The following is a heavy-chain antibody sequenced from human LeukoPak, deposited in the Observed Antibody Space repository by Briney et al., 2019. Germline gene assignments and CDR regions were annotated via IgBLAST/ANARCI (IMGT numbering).Heavy chain of an antibody. D-gene: IGHD6-13*01. Sequence: SETLSLTCAVYGGSFSGYYWSWIRQPPGKGLEWIGEINHSGSTNYNPSLKSRVTISVDTSKNQFSLKLSSVTAADTAVYYCARGRVAAAGTPGGSWFDLWGQGALVTVSS. J-gene: IGHJ5*02. CDR1: GGSFSGYY. CDR2: INHSGST. V-gene: IGHV4-34*01. CDR3: ARGRVAAAGTPGGSWFDL.